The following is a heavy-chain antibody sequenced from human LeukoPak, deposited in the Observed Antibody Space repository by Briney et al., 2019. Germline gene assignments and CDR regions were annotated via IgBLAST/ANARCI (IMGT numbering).Heavy chain of an antibody. D-gene: IGHD4-23*01. CDR2: INPSGGST. J-gene: IGHJ3*02. CDR1: GYTFTSYY. V-gene: IGHV1-46*01. Sequence: GASVKVSCKASGYTFTSYYMHWVRQAPGQGLEWMGIINPSGGSTSYAQKFQGRVTMTRDMSTSTVYMELSSLRSEDTAVYYCARVGGRLRWYPGDAFDIWGQGTMVTVSS. CDR3: ARVGGRLRWYPGDAFDI.